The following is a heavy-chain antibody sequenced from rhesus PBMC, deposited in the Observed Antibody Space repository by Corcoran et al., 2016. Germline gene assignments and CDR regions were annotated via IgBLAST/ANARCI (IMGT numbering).Heavy chain of an antibody. Sequence: EVQLVESGGGLVQHGGSLRLSCAASGFTFSNYWMSWVRQAPGTGLEWVGFIKNKADGGTAAYAESVKGRFTISRDDSNNTLYLQMNSLKTEDTAVYYCTREEGYNFWTGYPFDYWGQGVLVTVSS. CDR2: IKNKADGGTA. D-gene: IGHD3-3*01. J-gene: IGHJ4*01. CDR3: TREEGYNFWTGYPFDY. CDR1: GFTFSNYW. V-gene: IGHV3S11*01.